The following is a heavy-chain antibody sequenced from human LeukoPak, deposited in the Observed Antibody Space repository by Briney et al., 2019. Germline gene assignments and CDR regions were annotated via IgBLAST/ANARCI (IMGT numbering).Heavy chain of an antibody. CDR1: GFTFNDYY. CDR3: ARAIGSGSYPDY. Sequence: PGGSLRLSCAASGFTFNDYYMTWIRQAPGTGLEWLSYISTSGGAIYYADSVKGRFTISRDNAKKSLCLQMNSLRAEDTAVYYCARAIGSGSYPDYWGQGTLVTVSS. V-gene: IGHV3-11*01. CDR2: ISTSGGAI. D-gene: IGHD1-26*01. J-gene: IGHJ4*02.